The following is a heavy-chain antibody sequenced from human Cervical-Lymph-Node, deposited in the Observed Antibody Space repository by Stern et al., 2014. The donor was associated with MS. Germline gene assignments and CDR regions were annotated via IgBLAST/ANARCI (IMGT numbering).Heavy chain of an antibody. CDR2: LNTNPGNP. CDR3: ARGRESDYEASD. J-gene: IGHJ4*02. D-gene: IGHD5-12*01. CDR1: GYTFTSYA. V-gene: IGHV7-4-1*02. Sequence: VQLVESGSELKKPGASVKVSCKASGYTFTSYAINWVRQAPGQGLEWKGWLNTNPGNPTNAQGFTGRLVFSLDTSVSTAYLQISTLRAEDTAVYYCARGRESDYEASDWGQGTLVTVSS.